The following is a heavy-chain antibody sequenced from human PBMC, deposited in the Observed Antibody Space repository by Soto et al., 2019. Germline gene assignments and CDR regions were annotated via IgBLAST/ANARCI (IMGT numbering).Heavy chain of an antibody. CDR2: INPSGGST. V-gene: IGHV1-46*03. J-gene: IGHJ6*03. Sequence: GASVKVSCKASGYTFTSYYMHWVRQAPGQGLEWMGIINPSGGSTSYAQKFQGRVTMTRDTSTSTVYMELSSLRSEDTAVYYCARNLLYCSGGSCYSEYYCYYYMDVWGKGTTVTVSS. CDR1: GYTFTSYY. D-gene: IGHD2-15*01. CDR3: ARNLLYCSGGSCYSEYYCYYYMDV.